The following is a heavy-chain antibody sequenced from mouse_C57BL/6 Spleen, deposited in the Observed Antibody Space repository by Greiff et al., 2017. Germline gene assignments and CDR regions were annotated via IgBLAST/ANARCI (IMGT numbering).Heavy chain of an antibody. J-gene: IGHJ4*01. Sequence: QVQLQQPGAELVRPGSSVKLSCKASGYTFTSYWMDWVKQRPGQGLEWIGNIYPSDSETHYNQKFKDKATLTVDKSSSTAYMQLSRLTSEDSAVYYCARGRDYYGSPLMDYWGQGTSLTVSP. V-gene: IGHV1-61*01. CDR3: ARGRDYYGSPLMDY. D-gene: IGHD1-1*01. CDR1: GYTFTSYW. CDR2: IYPSDSET.